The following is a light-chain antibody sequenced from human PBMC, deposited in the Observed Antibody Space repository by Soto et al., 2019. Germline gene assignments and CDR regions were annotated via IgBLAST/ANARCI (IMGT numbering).Light chain of an antibody. V-gene: IGLV2-14*01. J-gene: IGLJ1*01. CDR3: SSYTSANTLL. CDR1: DSDVGAYNY. Sequence: QSVLTQPASVSESPGQSITISCTGSDSDVGAYNYVAWYQQHPGQAPKLIIFEVINRPSGVSNRFSGSKSGNTASLTISGLQAEDEAAYYCSSYTSANTLLFGPGTKLTVL. CDR2: EVI.